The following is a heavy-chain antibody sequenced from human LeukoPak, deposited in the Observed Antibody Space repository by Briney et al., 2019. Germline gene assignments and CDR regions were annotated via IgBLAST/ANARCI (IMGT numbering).Heavy chain of an antibody. CDR3: ARDGSWGDYSFYFYIDV. D-gene: IGHD3-16*01. V-gene: IGHV3-23*01. Sequence: GGSLRLPCAISGLTFHDYAMTWVRQAPGKGLEWVSTIVGDSSKTYYADSVKGRFTISRDNSNYMLFLHMNSLRVEDTALYYCARDGSWGDYSFYFYIDVWGKGTPVTVSS. CDR2: IVGDSSKT. CDR1: GLTFHDYA. J-gene: IGHJ6*03.